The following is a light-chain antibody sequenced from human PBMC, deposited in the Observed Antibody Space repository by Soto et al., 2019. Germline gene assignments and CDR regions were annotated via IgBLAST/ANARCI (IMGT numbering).Light chain of an antibody. J-gene: IGLJ1*01. CDR1: SNDVGGYNY. Sequence: QSALTQPASVSGSPGQSITISCTGTSNDVGGYNYVSWYQQHPGKAPKLMIYDVINRPSGISNRFSGSKSGNTASLTISGLQAEDEADYYCSSYSSLTTKNVFGTGTKVT. V-gene: IGLV2-14*01. CDR3: SSYSSLTTKNV. CDR2: DVI.